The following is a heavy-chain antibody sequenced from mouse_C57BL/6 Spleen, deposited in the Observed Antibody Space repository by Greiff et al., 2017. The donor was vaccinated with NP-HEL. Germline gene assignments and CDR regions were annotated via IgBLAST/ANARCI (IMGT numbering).Heavy chain of an antibody. CDR3: TLYYYGSSPGAY. CDR2: IDPENGDT. D-gene: IGHD1-1*01. J-gene: IGHJ3*01. V-gene: IGHV14-4*01. Sequence: VQLQQSGAELVRPGATVKLSCTASGFNIKDDYMPWVKQRPEQGLEWIGWIDPENGDTEYASKFQGKATITADTSSNTAYLQLSSLTSEDTAVYYCTLYYYGSSPGAYWGQGTLVTVSA. CDR1: GFNIKDDY.